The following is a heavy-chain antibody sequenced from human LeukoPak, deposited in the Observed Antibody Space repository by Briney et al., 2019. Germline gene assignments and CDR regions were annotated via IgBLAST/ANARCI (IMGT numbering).Heavy chain of an antibody. CDR3: AREGTPILPRAFDY. CDR1: GFTASSNF. Sequence: GGSLRPSCAASGFTASSNFMSWVRQAPGKGLEWVSVIYTGGITYYADSVKGRFTISRDTSKNTLCLQMNSLRAEDTAVYYCAREGTPILPRAFDYWGQGTLVTVSS. CDR2: IYTGGIT. D-gene: IGHD1/OR15-1a*01. J-gene: IGHJ4*02. V-gene: IGHV3-66*01.